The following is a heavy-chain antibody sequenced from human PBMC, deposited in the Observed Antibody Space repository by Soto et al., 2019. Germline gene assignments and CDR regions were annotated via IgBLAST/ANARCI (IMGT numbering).Heavy chain of an antibody. V-gene: IGHV1-18*01. CDR3: ARLAYCGGDCYYYGMDV. D-gene: IGHD2-21*01. CDR2: ISVYNGNT. Sequence: ASVKVSCKASGYTFTNYGITWVRQAPGQGLEWVGWISVYNGNTNYAQKFQGRVTMTTDTSTSTVYMELRSLRPDDTALYYCARLAYCGGDCYYYGMDVWGQGTTVTVSS. CDR1: GYTFTNYG. J-gene: IGHJ6*02.